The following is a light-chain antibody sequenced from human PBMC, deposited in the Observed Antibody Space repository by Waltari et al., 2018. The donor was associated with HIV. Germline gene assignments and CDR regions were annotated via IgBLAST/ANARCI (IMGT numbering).Light chain of an antibody. CDR3: CSYAGSNTHV. J-gene: IGLJ1*01. Sequence: QSALTQPASVSGSPGQSITISCTGTSSDVGSYNLVSWYQQHPGKAPKLMIYEVSKRPSGVSNRFSASKSVNTASLTISGLQAEDEADYYCCSYAGSNTHVFGTGTKVTVL. V-gene: IGLV2-23*02. CDR1: SSDVGSYNL. CDR2: EVS.